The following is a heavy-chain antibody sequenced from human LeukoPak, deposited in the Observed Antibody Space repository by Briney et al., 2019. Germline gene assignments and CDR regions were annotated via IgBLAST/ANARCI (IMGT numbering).Heavy chain of an antibody. CDR2: MNPNSGNT. V-gene: IGHV1-8*01. J-gene: IGHJ5*02. D-gene: IGHD2-2*01. CDR3: ARAKCPGTSCYPNWFDP. CDR1: GYTFTSYD. Sequence: EASVKVSCKASGYTFTSYDINWVRQATGQGLEWMGWMNPNSGNTGYAQKFQGRVTMTRNTSISTAYMELSSLRSEDTAVYYCARAKCPGTSCYPNWFDPWGQGTLVTVSS.